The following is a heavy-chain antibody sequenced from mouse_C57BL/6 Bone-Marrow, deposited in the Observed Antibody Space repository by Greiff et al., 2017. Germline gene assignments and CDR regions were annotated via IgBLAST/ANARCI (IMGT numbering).Heavy chain of an antibody. CDR3: TTVGPAWFAD. Sequence: VQLKESGAELVRPGASVKLSCTASGFNIKDDYMHWVKQRPEQGLEWIGWIDPENGDTEYASKFQGKATITADTSSNTAYLQLSSLTSEDTAVYYCTTVGPAWFADWGQGTLVTVSA. CDR1: GFNIKDDY. J-gene: IGHJ3*01. V-gene: IGHV14-4*01. CDR2: IDPENGDT.